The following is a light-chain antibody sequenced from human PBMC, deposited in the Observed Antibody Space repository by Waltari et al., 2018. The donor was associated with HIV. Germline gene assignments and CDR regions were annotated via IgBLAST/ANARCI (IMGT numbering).Light chain of an antibody. CDR2: DAS. J-gene: IGKJ2*01. CDR3: QQYDNLPYT. V-gene: IGKV1-33*01. Sequence: DIQMTQFPSPLSASVGDRVTITCQASQDITTYLNWYQQKPGKAPKLLIYDASNLETGVPSRFSGSGSETDFTFTISSLQPEDIATYYCQQYDNLPYTFGQGTKLEIK. CDR1: QDITTY.